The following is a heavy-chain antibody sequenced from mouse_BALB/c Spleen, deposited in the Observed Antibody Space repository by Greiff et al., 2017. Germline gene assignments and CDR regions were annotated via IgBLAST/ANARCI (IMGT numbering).Heavy chain of an antibody. CDR2: IFPGTGTT. J-gene: IGHJ4*01. Sequence: VQLQQSGAELVKPGASVKLSCKTSGYTFTSYWIQWVKQRPGQGLGWIGEIFPGTGTTYYNEKFKGKATLTIDISSSTAYMQLSSLTSEDSAVYFCARGGNYRDYWGQGTSVTVSS. V-gene: IGHV1S132*01. CDR3: ARGGNYRDY. CDR1: GYTFTSYW. D-gene: IGHD2-1*01.